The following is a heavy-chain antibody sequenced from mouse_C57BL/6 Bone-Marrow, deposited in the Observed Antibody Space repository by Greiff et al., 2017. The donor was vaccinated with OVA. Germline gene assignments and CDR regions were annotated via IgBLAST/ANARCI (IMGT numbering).Heavy chain of an antibody. V-gene: IGHV14-4*01. Sequence: VQLKESGAELVRPGASVKLSCTASGFNIKDDYMHWVKQRPEQGLEWIGWIDPENGDTEYASKFQGKATITADTSSNTAYLQLSSLTSEDTAVYYCTTDGSRGGYFDVWGTGTTVTVSS. CDR2: IDPENGDT. CDR1: GFNIKDDY. CDR3: TTDGSRGGYFDV. J-gene: IGHJ1*03. D-gene: IGHD1-1*01.